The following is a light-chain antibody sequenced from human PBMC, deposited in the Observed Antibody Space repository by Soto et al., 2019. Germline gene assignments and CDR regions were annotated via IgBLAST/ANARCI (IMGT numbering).Light chain of an antibody. J-gene: IGLJ1*01. CDR2: TAG. CDR3: SAWDNSLNGYV. V-gene: IGLV1-44*01. Sequence: GGSSNIGSNTVAWYQHLPGTAPPRLIFTAGQRPSGVPGRFSGSKSGTSASLAISGLQSEDEGDYYCSAWDNSLNGYVFGPGTKVTVL. CDR1: SSNIGSNT.